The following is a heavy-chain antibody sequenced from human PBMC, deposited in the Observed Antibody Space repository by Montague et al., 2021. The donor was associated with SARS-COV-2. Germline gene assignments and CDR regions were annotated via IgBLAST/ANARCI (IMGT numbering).Heavy chain of an antibody. CDR3: AHISNMCSSTGCNDYYGLDV. D-gene: IGHD2-2*01. CDR1: GFSLSTSGVG. CDR2: IYWNDDK. Sequence: PALVKPTKTLTLTCTFSGFSLSTSGVGVGWIRQPPGKALEWLALIYWNDDKRYNPSLKSRLTITRDASPDQVVLTMTNMAPADTGTYYCAHISNMCSSTGCNDYYGLDVWGQGTAVTV. J-gene: IGHJ6*01. V-gene: IGHV2-5*01.